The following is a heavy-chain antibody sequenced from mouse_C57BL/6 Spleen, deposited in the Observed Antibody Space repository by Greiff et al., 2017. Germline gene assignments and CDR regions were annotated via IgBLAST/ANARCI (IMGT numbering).Heavy chain of an antibody. D-gene: IGHD3-3*01. CDR2: INPNNGGT. Sequence: VQLKQSGPELVKPGASVKMSCKASGYTFTDYNMHWVKQSHGKSLEWIGYINPNNGGTSYNQKFKGKATLTVNKSSSTAYMELRSLTSEDSAVYYCASGGRRGYAMDYWGQGTSVTVSS. CDR1: GYTFTDYN. CDR3: ASGGRRGYAMDY. V-gene: IGHV1-22*01. J-gene: IGHJ4*01.